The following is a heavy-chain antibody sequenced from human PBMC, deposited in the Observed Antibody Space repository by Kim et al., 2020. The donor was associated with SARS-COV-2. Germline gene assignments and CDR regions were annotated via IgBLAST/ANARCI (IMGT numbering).Heavy chain of an antibody. V-gene: IGHV4-34*01. Sequence: SETLSLTCAVYGGSFSGYYWSWIRQPPGKGLEWIGEINHSGSTNYNPSLKSRVTISVDTSKNQFSLKLSSVTAADTAVYYCARGRLPTIFGVVIFRYGMDVWGQGTTVTASS. CDR2: INHSGST. J-gene: IGHJ6*02. CDR3: ARGRLPTIFGVVIFRYGMDV. D-gene: IGHD3-3*01. CDR1: GGSFSGYY.